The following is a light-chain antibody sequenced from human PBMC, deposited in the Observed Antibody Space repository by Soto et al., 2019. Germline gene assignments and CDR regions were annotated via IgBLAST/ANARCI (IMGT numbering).Light chain of an antibody. CDR2: GAS. CDR1: QSVSSNF. Sequence: EIVLTQSPGTLSLSPGERATLSCRASQSVSSNFLAWYQQKHGQAPRLLMYGASSRATGIPDRFSGSGSGTDFTLTITRLEPEDFAVYFCQQYGTSPVTFGGGTKVEIK. V-gene: IGKV3-20*01. J-gene: IGKJ4*01. CDR3: QQYGTSPVT.